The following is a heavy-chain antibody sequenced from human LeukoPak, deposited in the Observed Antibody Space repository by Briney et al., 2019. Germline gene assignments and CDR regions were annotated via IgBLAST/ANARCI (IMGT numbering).Heavy chain of an antibody. CDR2: INPNSGGT. V-gene: IGHV1-2*02. Sequence: ASVKVSGKVSGYTFIGYYIHWVRQAPGQGLEWMGWINPNSGGTNYAQKFQGRVTMTRDTSISTAYMELSRLRSDDTAVYYCARGCSSTSCYNAFDIWGQGTMVTVSS. D-gene: IGHD2-2*02. CDR3: ARGCSSTSCYNAFDI. J-gene: IGHJ3*02. CDR1: GYTFIGYY.